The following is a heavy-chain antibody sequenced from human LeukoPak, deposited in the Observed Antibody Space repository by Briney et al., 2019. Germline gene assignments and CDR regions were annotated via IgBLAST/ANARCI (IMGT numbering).Heavy chain of an antibody. Sequence: SETLSLTCTVSNGYISNSNFYWSWIRQPPGKGLEWIGEINHSGSTNYNPSLKSRVTISVDTSKNQFSLKLSSVTAADTAVYYCARDRPAFGLDYWGQGTLVTVSS. CDR3: ARDRPAFGLDY. CDR2: INHSGST. CDR1: NGYISNSNFY. J-gene: IGHJ4*02. D-gene: IGHD2-2*01. V-gene: IGHV4-39*07.